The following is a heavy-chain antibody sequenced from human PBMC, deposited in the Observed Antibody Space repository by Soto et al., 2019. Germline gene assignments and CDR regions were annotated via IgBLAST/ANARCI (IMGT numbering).Heavy chain of an antibody. J-gene: IGHJ6*02. CDR2: IYYSGST. D-gene: IGHD6-13*01. V-gene: IGHV4-39*02. CDR1: VGSISCSSYY. CDR3: AREVADIAAAGDYYYYYGMDV. Sequence: SDTLSLTCTVSVGSISCSSYYWVWIRSPPGTVLEWIGSIYYSGSTYYNPSLKSRVTISVDTSKNQFSLKLSSVTAADTAVYYCAREVADIAAAGDYYYYYGMDVWGQGTTVT.